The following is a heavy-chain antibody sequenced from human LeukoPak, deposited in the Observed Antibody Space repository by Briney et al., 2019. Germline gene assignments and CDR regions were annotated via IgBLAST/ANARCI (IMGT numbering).Heavy chain of an antibody. CDR2: ISSSSSYI. D-gene: IGHD6-19*01. V-gene: IGHV3-21*01. CDR3: ARDYSSGWYEDYFDY. Sequence: GGSLRLSCAASGFTFSSYSMNWVRQAPGKGLEWVSAISSSSSYIYYADSVKGRFTISRDNAKNSLYLQMYSLRAEDTAVYYCARDYSSGWYEDYFDYWGQGTLVTVSS. J-gene: IGHJ4*02. CDR1: GFTFSSYS.